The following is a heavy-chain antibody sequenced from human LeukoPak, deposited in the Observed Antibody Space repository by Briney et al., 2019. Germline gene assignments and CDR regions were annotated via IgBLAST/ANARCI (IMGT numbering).Heavy chain of an antibody. Sequence: SETLSLTGAVYGGSFSGYYWSWIRQPPGKGLEWIGEINHSGSTNYNPPLKSRVTISVDTSKNQFSLKLSSVTAADTAVYYCASSLGKAGAYFDYWGQGTLVTVSS. CDR2: INHSGST. J-gene: IGHJ4*02. CDR3: ASSLGKAGAYFDY. CDR1: GGSFSGYY. D-gene: IGHD6-19*01. V-gene: IGHV4-34*01.